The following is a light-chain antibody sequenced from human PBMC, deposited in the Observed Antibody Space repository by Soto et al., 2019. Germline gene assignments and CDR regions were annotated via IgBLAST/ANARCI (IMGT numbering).Light chain of an antibody. Sequence: DIQMTQSPSTLSASVGDRVTITCRASQSISSWLAWYQQKPGKAPKLLIYDASSLESGVPSRFTGSGSGTEFTLTISSLQPDDFATYYCQQYNSYLLTFGGGPKVEIK. CDR1: QSISSW. V-gene: IGKV1-5*01. J-gene: IGKJ4*01. CDR2: DAS. CDR3: QQYNSYLLT.